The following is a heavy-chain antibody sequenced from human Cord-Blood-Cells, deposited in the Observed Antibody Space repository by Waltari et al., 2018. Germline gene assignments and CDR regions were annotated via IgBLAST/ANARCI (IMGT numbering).Heavy chain of an antibody. V-gene: IGHV4-59*01. CDR3: AREGLGYYFDY. CDR2: IYYSGST. CDR1: GGSISSYY. Sequence: QVQLQESGPGLVKPSETLSLPCTASGGSISSYYWSWIRQPPGKGLEWIGYIYYSGSTNYNPSLKSRVTISVDTSKNQFSLKLSSVTAADTAVYYCAREGLGYYFDYWGQGTLVTVSS. J-gene: IGHJ4*02. D-gene: IGHD7-27*01.